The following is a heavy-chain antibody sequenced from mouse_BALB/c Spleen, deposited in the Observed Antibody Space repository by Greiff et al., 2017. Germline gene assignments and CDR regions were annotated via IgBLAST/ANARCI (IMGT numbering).Heavy chain of an antibody. CDR2: ISNGGGST. Sequence: EVQGVESGGGLVKPGGSLKLSCAASGFTFSSYTMSWVRQTPEKRLEWVAYISNGGGSTYYPDTVKGRFTISRDNAKNTLYLQMSSLKSEDTAMYYCARRSSGYVDYAMDYWGQGTSVTVSS. CDR1: GFTFSSYT. D-gene: IGHD3-1*01. J-gene: IGHJ4*01. V-gene: IGHV5-12-2*01. CDR3: ARRSSGYVDYAMDY.